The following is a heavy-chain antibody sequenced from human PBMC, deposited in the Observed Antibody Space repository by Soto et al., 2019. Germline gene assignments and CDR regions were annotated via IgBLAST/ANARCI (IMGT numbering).Heavy chain of an antibody. V-gene: IGHV4-31*01. Sequence: QVQLQESGPGLVKPSQTLSLTCTVSGGSISSGGYYWSWIRQHPGKGLEWIGYIYYSGSTYYNPALKSLVTRSVDTSTNQVSLKLSSVTAADTAVYYCAREGGIVGATAADYWGQGTLVTVSS. D-gene: IGHD1-26*01. J-gene: IGHJ4*02. CDR1: GGSISSGGYY. CDR2: IYYSGST. CDR3: AREGGIVGATAADY.